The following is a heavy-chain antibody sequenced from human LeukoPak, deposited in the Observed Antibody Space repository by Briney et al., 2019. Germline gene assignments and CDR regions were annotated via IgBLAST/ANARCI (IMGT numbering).Heavy chain of an antibody. CDR2: ISYDGTNK. J-gene: IGHJ4*02. CDR1: GFTFRSYA. D-gene: IGHD2-21*02. Sequence: GGSLRLSCAASGFTFRSYAMHWVSQAPGKGLEWVAGISYDGTNKYYADSQKGRFTTSRDNSRNTLYLQMNSLRSDDTAVYYCARESPACGEDCFFDYWGQGTLVTVTS. CDR3: ARESPACGEDCFFDY. V-gene: IGHV3-30-3*01.